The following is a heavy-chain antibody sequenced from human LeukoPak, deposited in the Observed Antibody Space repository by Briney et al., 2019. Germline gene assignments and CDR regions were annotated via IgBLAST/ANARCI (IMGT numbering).Heavy chain of an antibody. V-gene: IGHV4-31*03. CDR1: DGSISTGGYF. CDR3: ARQYSSGWPLGGSTTIFDY. D-gene: IGHD6-19*01. Sequence: KTSETLSLTCTVSDGSISTGGYFWSWLRQHPGKGLEWIGYIYYSGSTYYNPSLKSRVTISVDTSKNQFSLKLSSVTAADTAVYYCARQYSSGWPLGGSTTIFDYWGQGTLVTVSS. CDR2: IYYSGST. J-gene: IGHJ4*02.